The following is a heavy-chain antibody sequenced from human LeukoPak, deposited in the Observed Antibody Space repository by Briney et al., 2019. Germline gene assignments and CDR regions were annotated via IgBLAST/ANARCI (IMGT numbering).Heavy chain of an antibody. D-gene: IGHD3-10*01. J-gene: IGHJ5*02. V-gene: IGHV1-2*02. CDR1: GYTFTGYY. CDR2: INPNRGGT. Sequence: ASVRVSCKASGYTFTGYYMHWVRQAPGQGLEWMGWINPNRGGTNYAQKFQGRVTMTRDTSISTAYMELSRLRSDDTAVYYCARVLPEITMVRGGFSRFDPWGQGTLVTVSS. CDR3: ARVLPEITMVRGGFSRFDP.